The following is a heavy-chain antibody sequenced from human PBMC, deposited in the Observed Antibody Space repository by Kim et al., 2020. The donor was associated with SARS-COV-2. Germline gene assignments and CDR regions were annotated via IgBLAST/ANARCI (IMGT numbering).Heavy chain of an antibody. CDR2: IYTSGST. Sequence: SETLSLTCTVSGGSISSYYWSWIRQPAGKGLEWIGRIYTSGSTNYNPSLKSRVTMSVDTSKNQFSLKLSSVTAADTAVYYCAREEKIHEITIFGVGLFDYWGQGTLVTVSS. D-gene: IGHD3-3*01. CDR3: AREEKIHEITIFGVGLFDY. J-gene: IGHJ4*02. CDR1: GGSISSYY. V-gene: IGHV4-4*07.